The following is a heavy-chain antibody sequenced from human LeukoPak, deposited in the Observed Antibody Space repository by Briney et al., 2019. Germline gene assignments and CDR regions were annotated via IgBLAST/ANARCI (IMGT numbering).Heavy chain of an antibody. CDR3: ARDRGADY. CDR2: ISASTSYI. J-gene: IGHJ4*02. D-gene: IGHD5-12*01. Sequence: GGSLRLSCAASGFTFSTYTMNWVRQAPGKGLEWVSSISASTSYINYADSVKGRFTISRDNAENSLYLQMNSLRTEDTAVYYCARDRGADYWGQGTLVTVSS. CDR1: GFTFSTYT. V-gene: IGHV3-21*01.